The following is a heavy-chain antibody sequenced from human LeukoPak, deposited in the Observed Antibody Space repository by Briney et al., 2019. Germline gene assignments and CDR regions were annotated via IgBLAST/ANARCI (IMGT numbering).Heavy chain of an antibody. CDR1: GFSVSSNY. D-gene: IGHD3-10*01. Sequence: GGSLRLSCAASGFSVSSNYMSWVRQAPGKGLEWLSVIYSGGSTYYADSVKGRFTISRDNSKNTLYLQMNSLRAEDTAVYYCASAYYGSDSTKYYYYGMDVWGQGTTVTVSS. CDR2: IYSGGST. CDR3: ASAYYGSDSTKYYYYGMDV. V-gene: IGHV3-66*01. J-gene: IGHJ6*02.